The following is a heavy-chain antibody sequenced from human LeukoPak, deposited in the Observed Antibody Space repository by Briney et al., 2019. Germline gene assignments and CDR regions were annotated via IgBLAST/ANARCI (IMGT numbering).Heavy chain of an antibody. D-gene: IGHD1-26*01. J-gene: IGHJ4*02. V-gene: IGHV1-18*01. CDR1: GYTFSNYS. CDR3: ARNGKEVPHKELDF. CDR2: ISAYNGHT. Sequence: ASVKVSCKASGYTFSNYSVTWVRQAHAPGHEWMWLISAYNGHTDYAQKVQGRVTMTTDRSTTTVYMELTSMISDDTAVYYCARNGKEVPHKELDFWGQGTLVTVPS.